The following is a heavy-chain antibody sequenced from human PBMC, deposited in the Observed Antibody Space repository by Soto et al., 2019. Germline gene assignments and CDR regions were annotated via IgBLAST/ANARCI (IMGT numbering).Heavy chain of an antibody. V-gene: IGHV4-34*01. J-gene: IGHJ6*02. CDR1: GGSFSGYY. CDR3: ARTQTIRLWLPEYYYGMGV. CDR2: INHSGST. Sequence: SETLSLTCAVCGGSFSGYYGSWIRQPPGQGLEWIGEINHSGSTNYNPSLKSRVPISVDTSKNQFSLKLSSVTAAETAVYYCARTQTIRLWLPEYYYGMGVWGQGTTVTVSS. D-gene: IGHD5-18*01.